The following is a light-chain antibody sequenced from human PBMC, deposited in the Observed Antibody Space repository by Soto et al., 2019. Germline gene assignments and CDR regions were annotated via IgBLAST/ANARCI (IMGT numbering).Light chain of an antibody. J-gene: IGLJ2*01. CDR1: SSDFGGYNY. Sequence: QSVLTQPASVSGSPGQSITISCTGTSSDFGGYNYVSWYQQHPGKAPKLMIYDVSNRPSGVSNRFSGSKSGNTASLTISGLQAEDEADFYCSSYTSSSTLMVFGGGTK. CDR2: DVS. CDR3: SSYTSSSTLMV. V-gene: IGLV2-14*01.